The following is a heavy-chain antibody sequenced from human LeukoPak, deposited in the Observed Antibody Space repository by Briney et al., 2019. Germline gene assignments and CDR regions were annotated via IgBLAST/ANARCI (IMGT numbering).Heavy chain of an antibody. D-gene: IGHD5-12*01. CDR1: GYTFTSYD. CDR2: MNPNSGNT. J-gene: IGHJ4*02. CDR3: ARGAGTNRKYSGYGDFDY. Sequence: ASVKVSCKASGYTFTSYDINWVRQATGQGLEWMGWMNPNSGNTGYAQKFQGRVTITRNTSISTAYMELSSLRSEDTAVYHCARGAGTNRKYSGYGDFDYWGQGTLVTVSS. V-gene: IGHV1-8*03.